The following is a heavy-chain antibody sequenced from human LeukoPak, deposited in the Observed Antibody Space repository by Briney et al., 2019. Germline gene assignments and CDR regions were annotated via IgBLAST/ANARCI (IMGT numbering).Heavy chain of an antibody. CDR3: ARATSYYYDSSGYGARAFDI. D-gene: IGHD3-22*01. Sequence: PSETLSLTCAVYGGSFSGYYWSWIRQPPGKGLEWIGEINHSGSTNYNPSLKSRVTISVDTSKNQFSLKLSSVTAADTAVYYCARATSYYYDSSGYGARAFDIWGQGTMVTVSS. J-gene: IGHJ3*02. CDR2: INHSGST. CDR1: GGSFSGYY. V-gene: IGHV4-34*01.